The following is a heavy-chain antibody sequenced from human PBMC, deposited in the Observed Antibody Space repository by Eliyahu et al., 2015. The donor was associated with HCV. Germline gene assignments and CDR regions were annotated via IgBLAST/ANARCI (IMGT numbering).Heavy chain of an antibody. CDR2: ISYDGSNK. CDR1: GFTFXSYG. J-gene: IGHJ4*02. V-gene: IGHV3-30*18. CDR3: AKVRRKGYYFDY. Sequence: QVQLVESGGGVVQPGRSXXLACAASGFTFXSYGMHWVRQAPGKGLEWVAVISYDGSNKYYADSVKGRFTISRDNSKNTLYLQMNSLRAEDTAVYYCAKVRRKGYYFDYWGQGTLVTVSS.